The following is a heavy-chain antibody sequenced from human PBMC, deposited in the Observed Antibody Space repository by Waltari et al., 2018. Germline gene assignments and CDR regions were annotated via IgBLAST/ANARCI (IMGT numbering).Heavy chain of an antibody. CDR1: GFTFSSYA. CDR3: AKVLSYYYDSSAEGNYFDY. Sequence: EVQLVEFGGGLVQPGGSLRLSCAASGFTFSSYAMSWVRQAPGKGLEWVSAISGSGGRTYYAESVKGRFTISRDNSKNTLYLQMNSLRAEDTAVYYCAKVLSYYYDSSAEGNYFDYWGQGTLVTVSS. CDR2: ISGSGGRT. V-gene: IGHV3-23*04. J-gene: IGHJ4*02. D-gene: IGHD3-22*01.